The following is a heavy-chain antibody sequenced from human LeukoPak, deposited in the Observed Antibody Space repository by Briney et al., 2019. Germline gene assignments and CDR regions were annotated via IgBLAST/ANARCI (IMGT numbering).Heavy chain of an antibody. Sequence: TTGGSLRLSCAASGFTFSDYYMSWIRQAPGKGLEWVSYISSSGSTIYYADSVKGRFTISRDNAKNSLYLQMNSLRAEDAAVYYCAREKYSSSSGFDYWGQGTLVTVSS. CDR2: ISSSGSTI. D-gene: IGHD6-6*01. CDR3: AREKYSSSSGFDY. V-gene: IGHV3-11*04. J-gene: IGHJ4*02. CDR1: GFTFSDYY.